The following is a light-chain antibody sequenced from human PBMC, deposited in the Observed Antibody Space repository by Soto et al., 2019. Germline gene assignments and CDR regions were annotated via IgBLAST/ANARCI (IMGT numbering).Light chain of an antibody. CDR2: YDG. J-gene: IGLJ1*01. V-gene: IGLV3-21*04. CDR3: QVWDSSSDQYV. Sequence: SYELTQPPSVSVAPGKTARITCGGSSIGSKSVHWYQQRPGQAPVLVIYYDGRRPSGIPERFSGSNSGNTATLTIGRVEAGDEAYYYCQVWDSSSDQYVFGTGTKLTVL. CDR1: SIGSKS.